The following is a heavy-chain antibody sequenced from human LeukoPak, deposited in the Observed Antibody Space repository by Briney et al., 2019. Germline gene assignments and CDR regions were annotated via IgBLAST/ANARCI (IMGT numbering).Heavy chain of an antibody. D-gene: IGHD3-10*02. CDR1: GGSISSYC. CDR3: ARESVRGRWFDP. CDR2: IYTSGST. V-gene: IGHV4-4*07. Sequence: ASETLSLTCTVSGGSISSYCWSWIRQPAGKGLEWIGRIYTSGSTNYNPSLKSRVTMSVDTSKNQFSLKLSSVTAADTAVYYCARESVRGRWFDPWGQGTLVTVSS. J-gene: IGHJ5*02.